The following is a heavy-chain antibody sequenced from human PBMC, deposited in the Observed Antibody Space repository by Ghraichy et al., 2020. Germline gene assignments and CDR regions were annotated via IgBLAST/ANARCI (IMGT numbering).Heavy chain of an antibody. D-gene: IGHD3-10*01. J-gene: IGHJ4*02. V-gene: IGHV4-38-2*01. CDR3: AGISDYLNY. Sequence: SETLSLTFAVSGYSISSAYYWGWIRQPPGKGLEWIGSLYHSGSTYYNPSLKSRVTISVDTSKNQFSLKLNSVTAADTAVYYCAGISDYLNYWGQGALVTVSS. CDR1: GYSISSAYY. CDR2: LYHSGST.